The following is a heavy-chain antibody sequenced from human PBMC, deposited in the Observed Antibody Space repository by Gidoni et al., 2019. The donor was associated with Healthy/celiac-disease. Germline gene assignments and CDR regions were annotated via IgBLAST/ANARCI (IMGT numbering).Heavy chain of an antibody. Sequence: QLQLQESGPGLVKPSETLSLTCTVSGGSISSSSYYWGWIRQPPGKGLEWIGSIYYSGSTYYNPSLKSRVTTSVDTSKNQFSLKLSSVTAADTAVYYCARDKPYSSGLDYWGQGTLVTVSS. D-gene: IGHD6-19*01. V-gene: IGHV4-39*02. CDR3: ARDKPYSSGLDY. CDR1: GGSISSSSYY. CDR2: IYYSGST. J-gene: IGHJ4*02.